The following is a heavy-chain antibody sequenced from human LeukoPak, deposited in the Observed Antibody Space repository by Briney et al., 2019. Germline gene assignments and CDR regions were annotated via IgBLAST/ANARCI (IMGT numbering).Heavy chain of an antibody. CDR2: INPNIGGT. V-gene: IGHV1-2*02. D-gene: IGHD3-10*01. J-gene: IGHJ6*03. CDR1: GYTFTGFY. Sequence: GASVKVSCKASGYTFTGFYIHWVRQAPGQGPEWVGWINPNIGGTNYAQKFRGRVSLTRDTPTSTAYMELNSLRSDDTAVYYCARCGSGTDLYDYYFMDVWGKGTTVTVSS. CDR3: ARCGSGTDLYDYYFMDV.